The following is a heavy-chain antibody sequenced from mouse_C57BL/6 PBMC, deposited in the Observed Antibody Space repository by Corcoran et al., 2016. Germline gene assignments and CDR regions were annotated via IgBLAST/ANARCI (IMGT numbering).Heavy chain of an antibody. CDR1: GYTFTDYY. D-gene: IGHD2-3*01. J-gene: IGHJ3*01. CDR2: INPYNGGT. CDR3: ARRQGYDGYSAWFAY. Sequence: EVQLQQSGPVLVKPGASVKMSCKASGYTFTDYYMNWVKQSQGKSLEGIGVINPYNGGTSYNQKFKGKATLTVDKSSSTAYMELNSLTSEDSAVYYCARRQGYDGYSAWFAYWGQGTLVTVSA. V-gene: IGHV1-19*01.